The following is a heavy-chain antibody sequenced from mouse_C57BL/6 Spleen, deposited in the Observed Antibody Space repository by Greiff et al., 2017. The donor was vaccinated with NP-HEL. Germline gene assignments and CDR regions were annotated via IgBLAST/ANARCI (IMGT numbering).Heavy chain of an antibody. CDR3: ARRRGYDTLDWYFDV. CDR1: GFSLSTSGMG. J-gene: IGHJ1*03. CDR2: IYWDDDK. V-gene: IGHV8-12*01. D-gene: IGHD2-2*01. Sequence: QVTLKESGPGILQSSQTLRLTCSFSGFSLSTSGMGVSWIRQPSGKGLEWLAHIYWDDDKRYNPSLKSRLTISKDTSRNQVFLKITSVDTADTATYYCARRRGYDTLDWYFDVWGTGTTVTVSS.